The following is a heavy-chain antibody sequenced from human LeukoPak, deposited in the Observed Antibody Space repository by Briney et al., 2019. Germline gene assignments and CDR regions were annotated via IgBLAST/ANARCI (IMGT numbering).Heavy chain of an antibody. CDR2: IYTSGST. D-gene: IGHD3-10*01. CDR3: ARDSPRGDYFWAFDI. CDR1: GGSISSGSYY. V-gene: IGHV4-61*02. J-gene: IGHJ3*02. Sequence: TSETLSLTCTVSGGSISSGSYYWSWIRQPAGKGLAWIGRIYTSGSTNYNPSLKSRVTISVDTSKNQFSLKLSSVTAADTAVYYCARDSPRGDYFWAFDIWRQGTMVTVSS.